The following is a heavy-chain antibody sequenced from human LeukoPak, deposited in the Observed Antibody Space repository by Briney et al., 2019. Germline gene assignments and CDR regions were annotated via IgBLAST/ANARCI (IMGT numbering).Heavy chain of an antibody. J-gene: IGHJ4*02. V-gene: IGHV3-30*18. CDR2: ISYDRSDK. Sequence: GGSLRLSCAASAFTFRSYGMHWVRQTQGKGLEWVAFISYDRSDKYYADSVKGRFTISRDNSKNTLFLQMNSLRAEDTAMYYCAKAYGSGYYYAYFDYWAQGALVTVSS. CDR1: AFTFRSYG. CDR3: AKAYGSGYYYAYFDY. D-gene: IGHD3-10*01.